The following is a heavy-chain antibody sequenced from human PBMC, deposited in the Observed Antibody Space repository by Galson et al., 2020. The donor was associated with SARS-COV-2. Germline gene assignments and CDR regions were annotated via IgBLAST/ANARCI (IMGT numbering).Heavy chain of an antibody. CDR2: ISRGNGVP. CDR3: ARNYEGLGL. CDR1: GYTFTDND. D-gene: IGHD3-3*01. Sequence: GESLKISCKASGYTFTDNDLYWVRQAPGQGLEWMGWISRGNGVPNYAQKFQGRVTMTRDTSISTGYVELSSLTSDDTAVYYCARNYEGLGLWGQGTLVTVSS. J-gene: IGHJ4*02. V-gene: IGHV1-2*02.